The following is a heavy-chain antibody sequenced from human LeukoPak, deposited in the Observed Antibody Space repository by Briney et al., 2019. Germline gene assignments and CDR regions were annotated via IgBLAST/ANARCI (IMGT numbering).Heavy chain of an antibody. V-gene: IGHV3-7*03. D-gene: IGHD6-19*01. Sequence: QTGGSLRLSCAASGFTFSSFWMNWVRHTPGKGLEWVANIEGDGSEKNYMDSVKGRFTISRDNAKKSLHLQMNSLGAEDTGVYYCAGGSGWLIDYWGQGTLVTVSS. CDR2: IEGDGSEK. CDR3: AGGSGWLIDY. CDR1: GFTFSSFW. J-gene: IGHJ4*02.